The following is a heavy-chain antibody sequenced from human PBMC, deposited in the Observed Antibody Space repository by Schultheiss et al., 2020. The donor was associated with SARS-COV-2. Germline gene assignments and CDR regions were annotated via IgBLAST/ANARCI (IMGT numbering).Heavy chain of an antibody. Sequence: GGSLRLSCAASGFTFSTYWMNWVRQVPGKGLVWVSRMNSDGSTTNYADSVKGRFTISRDNSKDTLYLQMNSLRADDTAVYYCAAGEPSGLFDIWGQGTMVTVSS. D-gene: IGHD3-16*01. CDR1: GFTFSTYW. V-gene: IGHV3-74*01. CDR2: MNSDGSTT. J-gene: IGHJ3*02. CDR3: AAGEPSGLFDI.